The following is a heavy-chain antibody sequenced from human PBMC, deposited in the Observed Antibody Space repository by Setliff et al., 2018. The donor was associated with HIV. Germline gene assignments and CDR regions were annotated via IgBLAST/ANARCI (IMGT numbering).Heavy chain of an antibody. V-gene: IGHV1-18*01. J-gene: IGHJ4*02. CDR1: GYTFINYG. Sequence: ASVKVSCKTSGYTFINYGIHWVRQAPGQGLEWMGWISVYNGNTNYAEKFQGRVTMTTDTSTNTAYMDLRSLRADDTALYYCARVTLTGPLDYWGQGTLVTVSS. CDR3: ARVTLTGPLDY. CDR2: ISVYNGNT.